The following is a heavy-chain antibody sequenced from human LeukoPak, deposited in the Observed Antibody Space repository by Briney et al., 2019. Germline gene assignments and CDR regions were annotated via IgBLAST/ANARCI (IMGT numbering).Heavy chain of an antibody. CDR1: GGSVSSGSYY. V-gene: IGHV4-61*01. D-gene: IGHD3-3*01. Sequence: PSETLSLTCTVSGGSVSSGSYYWSWIRQPPGKGLEWIGYINYSGSTNYNPSLKSRVTISVDTSKNQFSLKLSSVTAADTAVYYCARANRKLRFLEWLPEGYYYYGMDVWGQGTTVTVSS. J-gene: IGHJ6*02. CDR2: INYSGST. CDR3: ARANRKLRFLEWLPEGYYYYGMDV.